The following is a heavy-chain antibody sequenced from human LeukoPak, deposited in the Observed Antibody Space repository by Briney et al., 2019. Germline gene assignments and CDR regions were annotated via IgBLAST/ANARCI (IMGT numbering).Heavy chain of an antibody. CDR1: GYTFTGYY. J-gene: IGHJ4*02. Sequence: ASVKVSCKASGYTFTGYYMHWVRQAPGQGLEWMGWINPNSGGTNYAQKFQGWVTMTRDTSISTAYMELSRLRSDDTAVYYCARATIVGAFVAYYFDYWGQGTLVTVSS. CDR3: ARATIVGAFVAYYFDY. D-gene: IGHD1-26*01. V-gene: IGHV1-2*04. CDR2: INPNSGGT.